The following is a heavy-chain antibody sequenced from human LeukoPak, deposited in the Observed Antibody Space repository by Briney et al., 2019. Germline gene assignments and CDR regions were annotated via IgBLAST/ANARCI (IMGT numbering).Heavy chain of an antibody. Sequence: GGSLRLSCAASGFTVSSNYMSWVRQAPGKGLEWVSVIYSGGSTYYADSVKGRFTISRDSSKNTLYLQMNSLRAEDTAVYYCARDGTEDFWPDYYGMDVWGPGTTVTVSS. CDR2: IYSGGST. D-gene: IGHD3-3*01. J-gene: IGHJ6*02. V-gene: IGHV3-53*01. CDR3: ARDGTEDFWPDYYGMDV. CDR1: GFTVSSNY.